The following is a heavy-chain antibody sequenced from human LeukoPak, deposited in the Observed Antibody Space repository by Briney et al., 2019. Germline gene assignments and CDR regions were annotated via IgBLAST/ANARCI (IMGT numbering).Heavy chain of an antibody. CDR2: MNPNSGNT. CDR3: ARARAPSPYYDILTGYSYYYGMDV. J-gene: IGHJ6*02. Sequence: ASVKVSCKASGYTFTSYDINWVRQATGQGLEWMGWMNPNSGNTGYAQKFQGRVTMTRNTSISTAYMELSSLRSEDTAVYYCARARAPSPYYDILTGYSYYYGMDVWGQGTTVTVSS. D-gene: IGHD3-9*01. V-gene: IGHV1-8*01. CDR1: GYTFTSYD.